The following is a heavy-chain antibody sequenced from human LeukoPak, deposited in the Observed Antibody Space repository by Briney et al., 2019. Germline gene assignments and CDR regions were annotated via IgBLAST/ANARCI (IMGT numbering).Heavy chain of an antibody. CDR3: AKDPAAAGPYGMDV. CDR1: GFTFSSYG. Sequence: PGRSLRLSCAASGFTFSSYGMHWVRQAPGKGLEWVSAISGSGGSTYYADSVKGRFTISRDNSKNTLYLQMNSLRAEDTAVYYCAKDPAAAGPYGMDVWGKGTRSPSPQ. J-gene: IGHJ6*04. V-gene: IGHV3-23*01. CDR2: ISGSGGST. D-gene: IGHD6-13*01.